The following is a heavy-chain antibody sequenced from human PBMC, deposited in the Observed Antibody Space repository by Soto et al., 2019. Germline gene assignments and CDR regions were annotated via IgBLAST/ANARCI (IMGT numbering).Heavy chain of an antibody. Sequence: GESLKISCKGSGYMFSSYWIAWVRQTPGKGLEWIGIIYPQDPDTRYSPSFQGQVTISADKSINTAFLQWNSLKASDTAVYYCARQRLDRSNWFDPWGQGTQVTVSS. CDR1: GYMFSSYW. CDR2: IYPQDPDT. D-gene: IGHD3-22*01. V-gene: IGHV5-51*01. J-gene: IGHJ5*02. CDR3: ARQRLDRSNWFDP.